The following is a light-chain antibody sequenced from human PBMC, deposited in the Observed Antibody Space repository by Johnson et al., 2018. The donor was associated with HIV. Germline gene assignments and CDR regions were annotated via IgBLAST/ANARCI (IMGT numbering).Light chain of an antibody. CDR1: SSNIGSNY. J-gene: IGLJ1*01. CDR2: DNY. Sequence: QSVLTQPPSVSAAPGQKVIISCSGSSSNIGSNYVSWYQHLPGTAPKLLIYDNYKRPSGIPDRFSGSKSGTSATLGITGLQTGDEADYYCGTWDSSLSTYVFGTGTKVTVL. CDR3: GTWDSSLSTYV. V-gene: IGLV1-51*01.